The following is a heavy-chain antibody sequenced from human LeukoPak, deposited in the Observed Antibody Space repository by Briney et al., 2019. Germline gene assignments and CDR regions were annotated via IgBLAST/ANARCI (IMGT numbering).Heavy chain of an antibody. V-gene: IGHV1-2*02. D-gene: IGHD3-10*01. CDR3: ARAGGTMVRGVIRRELDY. J-gene: IGHJ4*02. Sequence: ASVNVSCKASGYTFTGYYMHWVRQAPGQGLEWMGWINPNSGGTNYAQKFQGRVTMTRDTSISTAYMELSRLRSDDTAVYYCARAGGTMVRGVIRRELDYWGQGTLVTVSS. CDR1: GYTFTGYY. CDR2: INPNSGGT.